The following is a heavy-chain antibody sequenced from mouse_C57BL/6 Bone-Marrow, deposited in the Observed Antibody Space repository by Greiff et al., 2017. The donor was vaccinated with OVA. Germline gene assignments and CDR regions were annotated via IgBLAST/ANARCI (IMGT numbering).Heavy chain of an antibody. CDR1: GYSITSGYY. D-gene: IGHD2-14*01. J-gene: IGHJ2*01. Sequence: EVQLQESGPGLVKPSQSLSLTCSVTGYSITSGYYWNWIRQFPGNKLEWMGYISYDGSNNYNPSLKNRISITRDTSKNQFFLKLNSVTTEDTATYYCARGVLDYWGQGTTLTVSS. CDR3: ARGVLDY. CDR2: ISYDGSN. V-gene: IGHV3-6*01.